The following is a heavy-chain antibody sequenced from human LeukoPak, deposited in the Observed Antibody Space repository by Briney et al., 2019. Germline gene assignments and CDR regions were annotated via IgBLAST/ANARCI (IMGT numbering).Heavy chain of an antibody. CDR2: ISYDGSNK. D-gene: IGHD2-2*01. V-gene: IGHV3-30-3*01. CDR1: GFTFSSYA. Sequence: GGSLRLSCAASGFTFSSYAMHWVRQAPGKGLEWVAVISYDGSNKYYADSVKGRFTISRDNSKNTLYLQMDSLRAEDTAVYYCARATSPYYYYYYVDVWGKGTTVTVSS. J-gene: IGHJ6*03. CDR3: ARATSPYYYYYYVDV.